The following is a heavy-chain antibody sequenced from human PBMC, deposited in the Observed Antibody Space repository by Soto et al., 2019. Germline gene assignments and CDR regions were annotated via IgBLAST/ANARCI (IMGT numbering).Heavy chain of an antibody. CDR2: TNGDGSRT. CDR1: GFTFSSYW. V-gene: IGHV3-74*01. CDR3: AKDQGSSWYEIDD. J-gene: IGHJ4*02. D-gene: IGHD6-13*01. Sequence: GGSLRLSCVTSGFTFSSYWMHWVRQAPGKGLVWVSRTNGDGSRTSYADSVKGRFTISRNNAQNTVYLQMNSLRVEDTAVYYCAKDQGSSWYEIDDWGQGTLVTVSS.